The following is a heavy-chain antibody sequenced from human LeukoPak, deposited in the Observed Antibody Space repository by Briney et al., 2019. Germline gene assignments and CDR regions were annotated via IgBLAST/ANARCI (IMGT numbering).Heavy chain of an antibody. J-gene: IGHJ4*02. CDR2: IYHSGST. CDR1: GGSISSGGYS. V-gene: IGHV4-30-2*01. Sequence: SETLSLTCAVSGGSISSGGYSWSWIRQPPGKGLEWIGYIYHSGSTYYNPSLKSRVTISVDRSKNQFSLKLSSVTAADTAVYYCARRRDSGLYWGQGTLVTVSS. CDR3: ARRRDSGLY. D-gene: IGHD5-12*01.